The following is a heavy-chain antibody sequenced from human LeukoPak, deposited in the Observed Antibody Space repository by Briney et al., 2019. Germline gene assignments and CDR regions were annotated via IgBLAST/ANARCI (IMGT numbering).Heavy chain of an antibody. CDR1: GGSFSSGSYY. Sequence: PSETLSLTCTVSGGSFSSGSYYWSWIRQPAGKGLEWIGSIYYSGSTYYNPSLKSRVTISVDTSKNQFSLKLSSVTAADTAVYYCAGNVLRFLEWLPFDYWGQGTLVTVSS. J-gene: IGHJ4*02. V-gene: IGHV4-39*01. CDR3: AGNVLRFLEWLPFDY. D-gene: IGHD3-3*01. CDR2: IYYSGST.